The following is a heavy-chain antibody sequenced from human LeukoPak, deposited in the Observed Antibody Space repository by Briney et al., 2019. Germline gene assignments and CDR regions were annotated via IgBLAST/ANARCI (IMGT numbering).Heavy chain of an antibody. J-gene: IGHJ6*03. Sequence: GASGKASSKVSGYTFTSYDINWVRQATGQGLEWKGWMNPNRGNTGYAQKFQGRVTMTRNTAISTAYMEMSSLRSEDTAVYYCARGRTSMYSSSWTRYYMDVWGKGTTVTVSS. CDR3: ARGRTSMYSSSWTRYYMDV. CDR2: MNPNRGNT. V-gene: IGHV1-8*01. CDR1: GYTFTSYD. D-gene: IGHD6-13*01.